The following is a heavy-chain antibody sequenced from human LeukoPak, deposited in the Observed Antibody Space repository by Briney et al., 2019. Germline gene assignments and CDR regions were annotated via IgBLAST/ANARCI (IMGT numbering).Heavy chain of an antibody. J-gene: IGHJ4*02. V-gene: IGHV4-59*01. D-gene: IGHD3-16*01. CDR1: GDSISTYY. CDR2: ASYSGST. Sequence: PSETLSLTCTVSGDSISTYYWSWIRQPPGKGLEWIGFASYSGSTNYNPSLKRRLTISVDKSKNQFSLELSSVTAADTAVYYCARVRGNYYFDCWGQGTLVAVSS. CDR3: ARVRGNYYFDC.